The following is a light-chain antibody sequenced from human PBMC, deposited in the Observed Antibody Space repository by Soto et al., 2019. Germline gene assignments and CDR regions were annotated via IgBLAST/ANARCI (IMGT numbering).Light chain of an antibody. CDR1: QSISSW. CDR2: KAS. V-gene: IGKV1-5*03. Sequence: DIQMTQSPSTLSASVGDRVTITCRASQSISSWLTWYQQKPGKAPKLLIYKASSLENGDTSWFSCSGSGTEFTLTISSLQPDDFQTYYCQQYKSYWSFGRGTKVEVK. CDR3: QQYKSYWS. J-gene: IGKJ1*01.